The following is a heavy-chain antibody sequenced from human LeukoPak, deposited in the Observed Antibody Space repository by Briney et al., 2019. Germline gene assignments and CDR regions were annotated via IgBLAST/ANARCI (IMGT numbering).Heavy chain of an antibody. CDR3: TSNPHRAIFL. V-gene: IGHV3-49*04. CDR1: GFTFSSYE. CDR2: IRSKAYGWTT. J-gene: IGHJ4*02. D-gene: IGHD3-3*02. Sequence: GGSLRLSGAASGFTFSSYEMNWVRQAPGKWLGWVGVIRSKAYGWTTEYAASVNGRFTISRDDSKNFAYLQMNSLKTEDTGMYYCTSNPHRAIFLWGQGILVTVSS.